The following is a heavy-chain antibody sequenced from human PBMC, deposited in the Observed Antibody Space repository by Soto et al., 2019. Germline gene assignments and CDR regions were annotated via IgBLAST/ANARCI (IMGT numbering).Heavy chain of an antibody. D-gene: IGHD3-10*01. CDR1: GFTFSSYA. CDR2: ISYDGSNK. Sequence: QVPLVESGGGVVQPGRSLRLSCAASGFTFSSYAMHWVRQAPGKGLEWVAVISYDGSNKYYADSVKGRFTISRDNSKNTLYLQMNSRRAEDTAVYYCAREGSGSYFDYWGQGTLVTVSS. J-gene: IGHJ4*02. V-gene: IGHV3-30-3*01. CDR3: AREGSGSYFDY.